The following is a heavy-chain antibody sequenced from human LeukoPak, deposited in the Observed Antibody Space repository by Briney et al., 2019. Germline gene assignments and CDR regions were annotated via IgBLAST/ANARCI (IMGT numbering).Heavy chain of an antibody. Sequence: PGGSLRLSCAASGFTFSTYATHWVRQAPGKGLEWVAVISYDGSNKNYADSVKGRFTISRDNSKNTLYLQMNSLRTEDTAVYYCARFPTGFDYWGQGTLVTVSS. CDR3: ARFPTGFDY. V-gene: IGHV3-30*04. J-gene: IGHJ4*02. CDR2: ISYDGSNK. CDR1: GFTFSTYA. D-gene: IGHD3-9*01.